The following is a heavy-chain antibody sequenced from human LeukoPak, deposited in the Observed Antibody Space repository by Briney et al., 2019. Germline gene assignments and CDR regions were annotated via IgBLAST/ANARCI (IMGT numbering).Heavy chain of an antibody. J-gene: IGHJ4*02. CDR2: IIPILGIA. D-gene: IGHD4-17*01. Sequence: SVKVSCKASGGTFSSYTISWVRQAPGQGLEWKGRIIPILGIANYAQKFHGRVTITADKSTSTAYMELSSLRSEDTAVYYCARDRLDYGDYVEVDYWGQGTLVTVSS. CDR3: ARDRLDYGDYVEVDY. CDR1: GGTFSSYT. V-gene: IGHV1-69*04.